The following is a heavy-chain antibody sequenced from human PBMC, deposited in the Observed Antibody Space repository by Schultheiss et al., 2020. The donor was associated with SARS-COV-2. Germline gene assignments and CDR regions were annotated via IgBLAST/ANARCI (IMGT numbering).Heavy chain of an antibody. Sequence: YWIGWVRQMPGKGLEWIGYIYYSGSTYYNPSLKSRVTISVDTSKNQFSLKLSSVTAADTAVYYCARGRRAADYWGQGTLVTVSS. V-gene: IGHV4-31*02. CDR3: ARGRRAADY. CDR2: IYYSGST. D-gene: IGHD6-25*01. J-gene: IGHJ4*02. CDR1: Y.